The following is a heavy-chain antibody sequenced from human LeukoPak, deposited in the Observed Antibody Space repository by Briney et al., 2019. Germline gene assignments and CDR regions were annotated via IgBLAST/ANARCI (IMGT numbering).Heavy chain of an antibody. V-gene: IGHV3-30-3*01. D-gene: IGHD4-23*01. CDR1: GFTFSSYA. J-gene: IGHJ4*02. CDR3: ARDRDYGGNPGYFDY. Sequence: QPGGSLRLPCAASGFTFSSYAMHWVRQAPGKGLEWVAVISYDGSNKCYADSVKGRFTISRDNSKNTLYLQMSSLRAEDTAVYYCARDRDYGGNPGYFDYWGQGTLVTVSS. CDR2: ISYDGSNK.